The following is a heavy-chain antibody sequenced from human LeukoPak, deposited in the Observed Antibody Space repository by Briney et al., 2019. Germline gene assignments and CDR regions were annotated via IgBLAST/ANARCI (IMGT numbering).Heavy chain of an antibody. Sequence: SETLSLTCTVSGGSISSYYWCWIRQPPGKGLEWIGYIYYSGSTNYNPSLKSRVTISVDTSKNQFSLKLSSVTAAGTAVYYCARGYSSSWSNWFDPWGQGTLVTVSS. D-gene: IGHD6-13*01. CDR2: IYYSGST. J-gene: IGHJ5*02. CDR1: GGSISSYY. CDR3: ARGYSSSWSNWFDP. V-gene: IGHV4-59*01.